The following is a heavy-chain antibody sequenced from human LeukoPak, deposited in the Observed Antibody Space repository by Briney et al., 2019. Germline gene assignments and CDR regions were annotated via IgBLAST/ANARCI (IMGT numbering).Heavy chain of an antibody. CDR2: VTGDGLTT. Sequence: PGASLRLSCAASGFTFSSYALSWVRQAPGEGLEWVSTVTGDGLTTFYADSVKGRFTISRDNSKNTLYLQMNSLRAEDTALYYCAKSGSSWHDWFEPWGQGTLVTVSS. V-gene: IGHV3-23*01. CDR1: GFTFSSYA. CDR3: AKSGSSWHDWFEP. J-gene: IGHJ5*02. D-gene: IGHD6-13*01.